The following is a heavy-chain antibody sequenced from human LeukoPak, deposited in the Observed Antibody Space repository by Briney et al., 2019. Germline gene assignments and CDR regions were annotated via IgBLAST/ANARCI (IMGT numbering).Heavy chain of an antibody. CDR3: ARDPEPRYYDSSGYPDY. Sequence: ASVKVSCKASGYTFTGYYMHWVRQAPGQGLEWMGWINPNSGGTNYAQKFQGRVTMTRDTSISTAYMELSRLRSDDTAVYYCARDPEPRYYDSSGYPDYWGQGTLVTVSS. CDR2: INPNSGGT. J-gene: IGHJ4*02. CDR1: GYTFTGYY. D-gene: IGHD3-22*01. V-gene: IGHV1-2*02.